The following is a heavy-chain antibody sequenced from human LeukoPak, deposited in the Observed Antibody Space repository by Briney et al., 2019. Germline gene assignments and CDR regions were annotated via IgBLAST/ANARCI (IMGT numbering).Heavy chain of an antibody. Sequence: KPSETRSLTCAVYGGSFSGYYWSWIRQPPGKGLEWIGEINHSGSTNYNPSLKSRVTISVDTSKNQFSLKLSSVTAADTAVYYCARASSYYDILTGPLAVGYMDVWGKGTTVTVSS. V-gene: IGHV4-34*01. CDR3: ARASSYYDILTGPLAVGYMDV. D-gene: IGHD3-9*01. CDR2: INHSGST. CDR1: GGSFSGYY. J-gene: IGHJ6*03.